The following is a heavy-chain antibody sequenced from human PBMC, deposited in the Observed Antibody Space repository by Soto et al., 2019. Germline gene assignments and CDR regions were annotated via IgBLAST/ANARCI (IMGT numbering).Heavy chain of an antibody. CDR3: ARDRGAVPGD. J-gene: IGHJ4*02. Sequence: GGSLRLSCATSGFTVSGNYMSWVRQAPGKGLEWVSVIYGGGSTYYADSVKGRFTISRDNSKNTLYLQMHSLRAEDTAMYYCARDRGAVPGDWGQGTLVTVSS. CDR2: IYGGGST. V-gene: IGHV3-66*01. D-gene: IGHD6-19*01. CDR1: GFTVSGNY.